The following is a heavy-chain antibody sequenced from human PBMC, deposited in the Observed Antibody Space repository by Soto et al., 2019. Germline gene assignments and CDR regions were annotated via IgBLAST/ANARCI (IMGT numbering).Heavy chain of an antibody. D-gene: IGHD6-19*01. CDR2: ISYDGSNQ. V-gene: IGHV3-30-3*01. J-gene: IGHJ6*02. Sequence: GGALRLSCAASGFSFISHGMHWVRQAPGKGLEWVAVISYDGSNQDYADSVKGRFSISRDNSKNTVYLQMNSLRVEDSAVYYCARDRSSTYYYYGMDLWGQGTTVTVSS. CDR3: ARDRSSTYYYYGMDL. CDR1: GFSFISHG.